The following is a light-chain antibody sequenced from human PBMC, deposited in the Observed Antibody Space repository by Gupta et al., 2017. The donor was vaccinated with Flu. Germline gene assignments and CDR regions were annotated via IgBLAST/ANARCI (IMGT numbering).Light chain of an antibody. CDR2: RND. CDR1: SSNLGSNN. J-gene: IGLJ1*01. Sequence: SVLTQPPSASGTPWQRVTISCSGSSSNLGSNNVYWYQQLTGTAPKLLIYRNDQRPSGVPERFSGSKSGTSGSLAISGLRSEDEADDYCATRDATRSGRVFGTGTKVTVL. V-gene: IGLV1-47*01. CDR3: ATRDATRSGRV.